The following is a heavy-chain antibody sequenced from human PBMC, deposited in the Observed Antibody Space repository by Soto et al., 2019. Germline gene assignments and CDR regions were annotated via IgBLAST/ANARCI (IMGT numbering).Heavy chain of an antibody. D-gene: IGHD6-19*01. Sequence: EVQLVESGGDLVQPGGSLKLSCAASGFALSSYWMHWVRQAPGKGLVWVSRIDPDGNTINYADSVRGRFTISRDNAKNTRQMEMYSLRTADTGIYYCSRDLSGSEDYWGQGTLVTVSS. V-gene: IGHV3-74*01. CDR2: IDPDGNTI. J-gene: IGHJ4*02. CDR3: SRDLSGSEDY. CDR1: GFALSSYW.